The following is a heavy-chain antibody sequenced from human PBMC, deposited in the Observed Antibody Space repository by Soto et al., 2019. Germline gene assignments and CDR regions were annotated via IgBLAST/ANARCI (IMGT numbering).Heavy chain of an antibody. CDR3: AREGTMVRGVNNFDY. CDR1: GFTFSAYA. Sequence: SCAASGFTFSAYAMSWVRQAPGKGLEWVSVIWYDGSNKYYADSVKGRFTISRDNSKNTLYLQMNSLRAEDTAVYYCAREGTMVRGVNNFDYWGQGTLVTVSS. D-gene: IGHD3-10*01. J-gene: IGHJ4*02. V-gene: IGHV3-33*08. CDR2: IWYDGSNK.